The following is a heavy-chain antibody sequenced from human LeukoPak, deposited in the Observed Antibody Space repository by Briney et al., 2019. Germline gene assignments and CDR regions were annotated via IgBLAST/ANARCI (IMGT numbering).Heavy chain of an antibody. D-gene: IGHD3-10*01. Sequence: GGSLRLSCAASGFFFSTYGMHWVRQSPGKGLEWVAFIRYDESNKYYRDSVKGRFTIFRDNPKNTLYLQMNSLRPEDTALYYCAKDFSPFGSTNWFDPWGQGTLVTVSS. V-gene: IGHV3-30*02. CDR1: GFFFSTYG. CDR3: AKDFSPFGSTNWFDP. J-gene: IGHJ5*02. CDR2: IRYDESNK.